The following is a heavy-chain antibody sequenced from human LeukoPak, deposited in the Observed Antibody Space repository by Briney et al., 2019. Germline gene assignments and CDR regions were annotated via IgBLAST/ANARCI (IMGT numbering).Heavy chain of an antibody. J-gene: IGHJ4*02. CDR2: IYYSGRT. Sequence: SETLSLTCTVSGGSINSRSYSWGWIRQPPGKGLEWIGSIYYSGRTYYHPSLKSRVTISVGTSKNQFSPKLSSVTAADTAVYYCASRDTTMVYYFDYWGQGTLVTVSS. V-gene: IGHV4-39*07. D-gene: IGHD5-18*01. CDR1: GGSINSRSYS. CDR3: ASRDTTMVYYFDY.